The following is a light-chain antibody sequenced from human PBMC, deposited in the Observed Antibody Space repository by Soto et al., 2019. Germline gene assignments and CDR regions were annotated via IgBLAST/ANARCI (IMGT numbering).Light chain of an antibody. CDR3: QQYERYPLT. V-gene: IGKV1-5*03. Sequence: DIQMTQSPSTLSASVGDRVIITCRASQSVSGWLAWYRQNPGKAPDLLIYSASTLETGVPSRFSGSGSGTDFTLTVSSLQREDFATYYCQQYERYPLTFGGGTKVEIK. J-gene: IGKJ4*01. CDR2: SAS. CDR1: QSVSGW.